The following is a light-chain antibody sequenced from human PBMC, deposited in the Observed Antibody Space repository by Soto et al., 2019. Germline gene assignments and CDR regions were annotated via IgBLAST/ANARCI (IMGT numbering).Light chain of an antibody. CDR3: LQHNTYPPT. J-gene: IGKJ1*01. CDR2: AAS. Sequence: DIQMTQSPSAMSASVGDRVTITCRASQGISNYLAWFQQKPGQVPKRLIFAASILQGGVPSRFSGSGSGTEFTLTSSGLQPEDSATYYCLQHNTYPPTFGQGTKVEIE. V-gene: IGKV1-17*03. CDR1: QGISNY.